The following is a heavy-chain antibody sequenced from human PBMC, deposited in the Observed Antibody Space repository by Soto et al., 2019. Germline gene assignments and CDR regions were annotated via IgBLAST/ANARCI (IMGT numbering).Heavy chain of an antibody. D-gene: IGHD6-19*01. CDR3: ARDTGWGLGY. Sequence: QVQLQESGPGLVRPSGTLSLTCAVSGDSINSNYCWTWVRQPPGKGLEWIAEIYYSGGTSYNPSLKRRVTISMDKSKNQFSLTLTSGPAADTAMYFCARDTGWGLGYWGQGTLVTVSS. CDR1: GDSINSNYC. CDR2: IYYSGGT. V-gene: IGHV4-4*02. J-gene: IGHJ4*02.